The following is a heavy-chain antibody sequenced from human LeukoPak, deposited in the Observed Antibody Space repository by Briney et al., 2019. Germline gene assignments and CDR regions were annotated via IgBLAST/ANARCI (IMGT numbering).Heavy chain of an antibody. Sequence: SETLSLTCTVSGGSISSGGYYWSWIRQHPGKGLEWIGYIYYSGSTYYNPSLKSRVTISVDTSKNQFSLKLSSVTAADTAVYYCARDRYISTYIVGATVRGFDYWGQGTLVTVSS. CDR2: IYYSGST. CDR3: ARDRYISTYIVGATVRGFDY. V-gene: IGHV4-31*03. D-gene: IGHD1-26*01. CDR1: GGSISSGGYY. J-gene: IGHJ4*02.